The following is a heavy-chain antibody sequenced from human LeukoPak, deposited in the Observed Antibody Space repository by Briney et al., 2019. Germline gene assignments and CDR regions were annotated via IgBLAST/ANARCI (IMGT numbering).Heavy chain of an antibody. CDR2: ISGSGGST. CDR1: GFTFSSYT. Sequence: GGSLRLSCAASGFTFSSYTMNWVRQAPGKGLEWVSAISGSGGSTYYADSVKGRFTISRDNSKNTLYLQMNSLRAEDTAVYYRAKSWADSSGYFHAFDIWGQGTMVTVSS. J-gene: IGHJ3*02. CDR3: AKSWADSSGYFHAFDI. D-gene: IGHD3-22*01. V-gene: IGHV3-23*01.